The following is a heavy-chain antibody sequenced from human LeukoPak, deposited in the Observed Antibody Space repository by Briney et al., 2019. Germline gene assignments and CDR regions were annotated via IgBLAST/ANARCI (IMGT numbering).Heavy chain of an antibody. D-gene: IGHD3-22*01. V-gene: IGHV4-34*01. Sequence: SETLSLTCAVYGGSFSGYYWSWIRQPPGKGLEWIGEINHSGSTNYNPSLKSRVTISVDTSKNQFSLKLSSVTAADTAVYYCARGPGTSLVVITPKYFQHWGQGTLVTVSS. J-gene: IGHJ1*01. CDR3: ARGPGTSLVVITPKYFQH. CDR1: GGSFSGYY. CDR2: INHSGST.